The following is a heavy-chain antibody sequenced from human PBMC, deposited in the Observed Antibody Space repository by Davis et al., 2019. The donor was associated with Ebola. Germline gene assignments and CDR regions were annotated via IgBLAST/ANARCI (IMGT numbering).Heavy chain of an antibody. Sequence: PSETLSLTCTVSGGSTSTYYWSWIRQPPGKGLEWIGYIHYSGSDNYNPSLKSRVSISIDTSKNQFSLNLTSVTAADTDVYYCARGRAVLGSSLKLWFAYWGQGTLVTVSS. CDR3: ARGRAVLGSSLKLWFAY. CDR2: IHYSGSD. V-gene: IGHV4-59*01. J-gene: IGHJ4*02. D-gene: IGHD6-13*01. CDR1: GGSTSTYY.